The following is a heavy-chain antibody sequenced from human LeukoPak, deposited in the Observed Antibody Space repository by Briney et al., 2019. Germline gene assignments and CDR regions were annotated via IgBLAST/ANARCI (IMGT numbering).Heavy chain of an antibody. CDR3: ARDCSGGSCYAH. CDR1: GFTFSSYS. J-gene: IGHJ4*02. Sequence: GGSLRLSCAASGFTFSSYSMNWVRQAPGRGLEWVSSISSSSSYIYYADSVKGRFTISRDNAKNSLYLQMNSLRAEDKAVYYCARDCSGGSCYAHWGQGTLVTVSS. CDR2: ISSSSSYI. V-gene: IGHV3-21*01. D-gene: IGHD2-15*01.